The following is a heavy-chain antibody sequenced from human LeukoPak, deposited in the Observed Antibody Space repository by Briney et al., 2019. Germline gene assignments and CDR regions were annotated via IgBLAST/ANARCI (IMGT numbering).Heavy chain of an antibody. D-gene: IGHD4-23*01. CDR2: ISSSSSYI. Sequence: GGSLRLSCAASGFTFCGYSMNWVRQAPGKGLEWVSSISSSSSYIYYADSVKGRFTISRDNAKKSLYLQMNSLRAEDTAVYYCARVFGHGGNSVFYYFDYWGQGTLVTVSS. CDR3: ARVFGHGGNSVFYYFDY. CDR1: GFTFCGYS. V-gene: IGHV3-21*01. J-gene: IGHJ4*02.